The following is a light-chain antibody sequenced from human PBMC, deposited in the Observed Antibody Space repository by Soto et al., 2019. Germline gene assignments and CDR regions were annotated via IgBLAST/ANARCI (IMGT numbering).Light chain of an antibody. CDR2: AAS. Sequence: DIQMTQSPSTLSASVGDRVTITCRASQSISRWLVWYQQKPGTAPKLLIYAASTLESGVPSRFSGSRSGTEFTLTVSSLQPDDFATYYCQQYNDSFPYTFGQGTKLEIK. CDR1: QSISRW. V-gene: IGKV1-5*03. J-gene: IGKJ2*01. CDR3: QQYNDSFPYT.